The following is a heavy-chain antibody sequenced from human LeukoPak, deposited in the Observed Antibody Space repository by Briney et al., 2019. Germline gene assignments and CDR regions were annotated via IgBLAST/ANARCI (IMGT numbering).Heavy chain of an antibody. CDR1: GYTFTGYY. V-gene: IGHV1-2*02. D-gene: IGHD6-19*01. CDR2: INPNSGGT. Sequence: ASAKASCKASGYTFTGYYMHWVRQAPGQGLEWMGWINPNSGGTNYAQKFQGRVTLTRDTSNSTAYMELSRLTSDDTAVYYCARCRSSGWYVFDYWGQGTLVTVSS. J-gene: IGHJ4*02. CDR3: ARCRSSGWYVFDY.